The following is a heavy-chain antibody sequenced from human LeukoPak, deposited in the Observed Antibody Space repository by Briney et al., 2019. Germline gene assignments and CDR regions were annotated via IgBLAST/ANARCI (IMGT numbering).Heavy chain of an antibody. CDR3: ARDKVGGTGSFDY. V-gene: IGHV4-59*01. CDR2: IYYSGST. J-gene: IGHJ4*02. D-gene: IGHD1-26*01. CDR1: GASISSYY. Sequence: SETLSLTCSVSGASISSYYWSWIRQPPGKGLEWIGYIYYSGSTNYNPSLKSRVTISADTSRNQFSLRLSSVTAADTAVYYCARDKVGGTGSFDYWGQGTLVTVSS.